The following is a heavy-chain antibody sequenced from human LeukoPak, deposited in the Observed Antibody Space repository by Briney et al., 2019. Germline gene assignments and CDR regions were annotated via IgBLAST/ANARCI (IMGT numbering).Heavy chain of an antibody. D-gene: IGHD7-27*01. V-gene: IGHV3-23*01. Sequence: GGSLRLSCAASGFTFSGCAMSWVRQAPGKGLEWVSAISGSGGSTYYADSVKGRFTISRDNSKNTLYLQMNSLRAEDTAVYYCAKDPPGPPTYYFDYWGQGTLVTVSS. CDR2: ISGSGGST. CDR3: AKDPPGPPTYYFDY. CDR1: GFTFSGCA. J-gene: IGHJ4*02.